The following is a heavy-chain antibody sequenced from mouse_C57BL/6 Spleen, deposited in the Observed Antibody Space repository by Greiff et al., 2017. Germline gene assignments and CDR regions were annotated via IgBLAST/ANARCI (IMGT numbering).Heavy chain of an antibody. D-gene: IGHD2-4*01. V-gene: IGHV14-4*01. J-gene: IGHJ4*01. Sequence: VQLQQSGAELVRPGASVKLSCTASGFNIKDDYMHWVKQRPEQGLEWIGWIDPENGDTEYAAKFQGKATITADTSSNTAYLQLSSLTSADTAFYYCTTGDYEDYYAIDYWGPGTSVTVSS. CDR1: GFNIKDDY. CDR3: TTGDYEDYYAIDY. CDR2: IDPENGDT.